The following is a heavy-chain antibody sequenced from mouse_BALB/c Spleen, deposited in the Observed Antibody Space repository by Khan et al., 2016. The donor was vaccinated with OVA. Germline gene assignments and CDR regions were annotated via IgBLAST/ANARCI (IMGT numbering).Heavy chain of an antibody. J-gene: IGHJ4*01. CDR1: GYTLTNFG. V-gene: IGHV9-3-1*01. D-gene: IGHD1-1*01. CDR3: AKPPYVSYTVAY. CDR2: INTYTGEP. Sequence: QVQLKQSGPELKKPGETVKISCKASGYTLTNFGMNWVKQAPGKGLEWMGWINTYTGEPTYADDFKGRFAFSLETSASTAYLQINNLKNEETAKYFCAKPPYVSYTVAYWGQGTSVTVSS.